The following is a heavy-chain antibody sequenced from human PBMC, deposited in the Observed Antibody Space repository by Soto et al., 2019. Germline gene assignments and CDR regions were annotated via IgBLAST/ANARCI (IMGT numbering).Heavy chain of an antibody. J-gene: IGHJ6*02. CDR2: INPNSGGT. D-gene: IGHD3-3*01. Sequence: QVQLVQSGAEVKKPGASVKVSCKASGYTFTGYYMHWVRQAPGQGLEWMGWINPNSGGTNYAQKFQGRVTMTRDTSISTAYMELSRLRSDDTAVYYCARGRGGVEWLLSHYYYYYGMDVWGQGTTVTVSS. CDR1: GYTFTGYY. V-gene: IGHV1-2*02. CDR3: ARGRGGVEWLLSHYYYYYGMDV.